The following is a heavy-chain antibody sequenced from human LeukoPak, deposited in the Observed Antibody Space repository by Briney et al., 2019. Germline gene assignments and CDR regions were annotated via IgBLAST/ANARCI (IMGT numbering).Heavy chain of an antibody. CDR1: GFTSGSYT. D-gene: IGHD4-11*01. J-gene: IGHJ6*03. CDR2: ISSSGGST. V-gene: IGHV3-64*01. Sequence: GGSLSLSCAASGFTSGSYTMHWVREGPGKGLEYVSGISSSGGSTYYANTVKGRFTISRDNSKNTLYLQMGSLRAEDMAVYYCARGDYSNAYRRYYYMDVWGKGTTVTVSS. CDR3: ARGDYSNAYRRYYYMDV.